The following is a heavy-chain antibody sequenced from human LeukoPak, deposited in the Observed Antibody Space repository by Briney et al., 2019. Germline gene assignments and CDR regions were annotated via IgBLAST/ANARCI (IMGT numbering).Heavy chain of an antibody. CDR1: GGSISSYY. V-gene: IGHV4-59*01. Sequence: SETLSLTCTVSGGSISSYYWSWIRQPPGKGLEWIGHIYYSGSTNYNPSLKSRVTISVDTSKNQFSLKLSSVTAADTAVYYCARGSQRWYFDLWGRGTLVTVSS. CDR2: IYYSGST. CDR3: ARGSQRWYFDL. D-gene: IGHD6-25*01. J-gene: IGHJ2*01.